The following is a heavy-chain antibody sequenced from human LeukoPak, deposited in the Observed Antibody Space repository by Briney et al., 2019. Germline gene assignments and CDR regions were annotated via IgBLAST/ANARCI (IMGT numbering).Heavy chain of an antibody. CDR3: ARRLIAVAGTGYFDY. D-gene: IGHD6-19*01. J-gene: IGHJ4*02. CDR1: GYSISSGYY. V-gene: IGHV4-38-2*02. CDR2: IYHSGST. Sequence: PSETLSLTCTVSGYSISSGYYWGWIRQPPGKGLEWIGSIYHSGSTYYNPSLKSRVTISVDTSKNQFSLKLSSVTAADTAVYYCARRLIAVAGTGYFDYWGQGTLVTVSS.